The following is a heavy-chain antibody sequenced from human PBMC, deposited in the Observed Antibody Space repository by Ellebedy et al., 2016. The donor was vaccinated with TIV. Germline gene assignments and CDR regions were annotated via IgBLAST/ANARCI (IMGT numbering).Heavy chain of an antibody. Sequence: SETLSLTXTVSGGSISSGGYYWSWIRQHPGKGLEWIGYIYYSGSTYYNPSLKSRVTISVDTSKNQFSLKLSSVTAADTAVYYCARDPYGYYGMDVWGQGTTVTVSS. CDR1: GGSISSGGYY. CDR2: IYYSGST. V-gene: IGHV4-31*03. J-gene: IGHJ6*02. D-gene: IGHD3-10*01. CDR3: ARDPYGYYGMDV.